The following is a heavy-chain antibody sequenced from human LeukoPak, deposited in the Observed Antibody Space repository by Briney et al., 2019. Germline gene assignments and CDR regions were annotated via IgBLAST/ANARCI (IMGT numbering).Heavy chain of an antibody. CDR2: IWYDGSNK. CDR3: ARAAPTQQWLVRGDYFDY. Sequence: GGSLRLSCAASGFTFSSYGMHWVRQAPGKGLEWVAVIWYDGSNKYYADSVKGRFTISRDNSKNTLYLQMNSLRAEDTAVYYCARAAPTQQWLVRGDYFDYWGQGTLVTVSS. D-gene: IGHD6-19*01. V-gene: IGHV3-33*01. J-gene: IGHJ4*02. CDR1: GFTFSSYG.